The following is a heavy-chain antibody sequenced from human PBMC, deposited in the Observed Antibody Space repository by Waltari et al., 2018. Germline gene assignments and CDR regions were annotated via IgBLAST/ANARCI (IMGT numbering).Heavy chain of an antibody. CDR3: VRGVAGGFDI. J-gene: IGHJ3*02. D-gene: IGHD6-19*01. Sequence: SSNDVGWVRQGQGKGLEWVSGLYGDGRTYYAESVKGRFIIARDNSKNTVYLQMNRLQTEDTAVYFCVRGVAGGFDIWGQGTLVTVSS. CDR2: LYGDGRT. V-gene: IGHV3-53*01. CDR1: SSND.